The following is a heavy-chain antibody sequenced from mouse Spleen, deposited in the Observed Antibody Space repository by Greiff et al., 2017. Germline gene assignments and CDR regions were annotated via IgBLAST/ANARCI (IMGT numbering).Heavy chain of an antibody. D-gene: IGHD1-1*01. CDR1: GFTFSDYG. V-gene: IGHV5-17*01. CDR2: ISSGSSTI. Sequence: EVMLVESGGGLVKPGGSLKLSCAASGFTFSDYGMHWVRQAPEKGLEWVAYISSGSSTIYYADTVKGRFTISRDNAKNTLFLQMTSLRSEDTAMYYCAKIYGSSYWYFDVWGAGTTVTVSS. J-gene: IGHJ1*01. CDR3: AKIYGSSYWYFDV.